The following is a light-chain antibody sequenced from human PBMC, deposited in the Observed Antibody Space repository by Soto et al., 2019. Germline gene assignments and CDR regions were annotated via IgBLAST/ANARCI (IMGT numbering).Light chain of an antibody. CDR1: HSISSY. J-gene: IGKJ1*01. V-gene: IGKV1-9*01. Sequence: DIQLTQSPSFLSASVGDRVTITCRASHSISSYLNWYQQKPGKAPKLLIYAASSLQSGVPSRFSGSGSGTESTLTISSLQPDDFGSYYCQEYNSYWTFGQGTKVDIK. CDR2: AAS. CDR3: QEYNSYWT.